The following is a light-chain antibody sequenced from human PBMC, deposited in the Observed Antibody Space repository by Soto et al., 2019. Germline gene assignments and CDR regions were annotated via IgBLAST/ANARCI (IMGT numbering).Light chain of an antibody. Sequence: QSALTQPASVAGSPGQSITISCTGTSSDVGGYNYVSWYQQHPGKAPKLMIYEVSKRPSGVSNRFSGSKSGNTASLTISGLQAEGEADYYCSSYTRSSTRVFGGGTKLTVL. J-gene: IGLJ2*01. CDR1: SSDVGGYNY. CDR3: SSYTRSSTRV. CDR2: EVS. V-gene: IGLV2-14*01.